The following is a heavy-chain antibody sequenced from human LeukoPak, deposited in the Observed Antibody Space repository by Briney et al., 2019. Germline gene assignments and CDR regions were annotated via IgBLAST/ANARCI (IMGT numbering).Heavy chain of an antibody. V-gene: IGHV4-34*01. CDR2: INHSGST. J-gene: IGHJ4*02. CDR3: ASRCFPSGMDY. CDR1: GGSFSGYY. Sequence: SETLSLTSAVYGGSFSGYYWSWIRQPPGKGLEWIGEINHSGSTNYNPSLKSRVTISVDTSKNQFSLKLSSVTAADTAVYYCASRCFPSGMDYWGQGTLVTVSS. D-gene: IGHD1-26*01.